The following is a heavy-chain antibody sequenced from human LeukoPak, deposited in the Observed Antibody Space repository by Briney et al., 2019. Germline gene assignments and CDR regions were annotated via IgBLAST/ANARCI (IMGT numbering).Heavy chain of an antibody. V-gene: IGHV4-39*02. Sequence: PSETLSLTCTVSGGSISSSSCHWGWIRQSPGKGLEWIGNIYYGGSTYYNPSLQSRVTISVDTSKNQFSLKLGSVTAADTAVYYCARDRIVRVERPVDVWGQGTTVTVSS. CDR3: ARDRIVRVERPVDV. D-gene: IGHD2-2*01. CDR1: GGSISSSSCH. J-gene: IGHJ6*02. CDR2: IYYGGST.